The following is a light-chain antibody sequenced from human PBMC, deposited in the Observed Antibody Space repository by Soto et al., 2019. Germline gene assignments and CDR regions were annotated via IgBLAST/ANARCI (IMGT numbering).Light chain of an antibody. CDR3: QQYNSYPYT. Sequence: DIQMTQSPSTLSASVGDRVTITCRASQSISSWLAWYQQKPGKAPKLLIYKASSLESGVPSRFSGSGSGTEFTLTISKLQPDDFATSYCQQYNSYPYTFGQGTKLEIK. CDR1: QSISSW. CDR2: KAS. V-gene: IGKV1-5*03. J-gene: IGKJ2*01.